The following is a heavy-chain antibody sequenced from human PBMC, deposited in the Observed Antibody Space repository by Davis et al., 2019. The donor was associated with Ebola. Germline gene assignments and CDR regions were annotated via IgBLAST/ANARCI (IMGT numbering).Heavy chain of an antibody. J-gene: IGHJ3*02. V-gene: IGHV6-1*01. Sequence: PSETLSLTCAISGDSVSSNSAAWNWIRQSPSRGLEWLGRTYYRSEWYNDYAESVKSQITIKSDTSKNQFSLQLSSVTPEDTAVYYCATTRAGPVGGRGDPFDIWGQGTMVIVSS. CDR2: TYYRSEWYN. CDR3: ATTRAGPVGGRGDPFDI. D-gene: IGHD1-26*01. CDR1: GDSVSSNSAA.